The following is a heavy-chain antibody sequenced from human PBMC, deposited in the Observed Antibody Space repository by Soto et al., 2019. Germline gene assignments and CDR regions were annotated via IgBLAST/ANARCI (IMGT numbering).Heavy chain of an antibody. D-gene: IGHD1-26*01. CDR3: AARRSGLYAMDV. CDR1: GFTFSTSA. V-gene: IGHV1-58*01. CDR2: IVGGSGNT. Sequence: SVKVSCKASGFTFSTSAVQWVRQARGQRPEWMGWIVGGSGNTNYAQNSQERVIITRDMSTSTVYMELSSLRSDDTAVYFCAARRSGLYAMDVWGQGTTVTSP. J-gene: IGHJ6*02.